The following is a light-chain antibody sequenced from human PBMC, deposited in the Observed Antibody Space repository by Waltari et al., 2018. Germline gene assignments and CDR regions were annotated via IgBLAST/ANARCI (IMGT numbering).Light chain of an antibody. Sequence: DIVMTQSPDSLAVSLGERATINCKSSQSVFYSSNNKNYLAWYQQKPGQPPKLLIYSASTREAGAPDRLSGGGSGTDFTLTISSLQAEDVAVYYCHQYYITPWTFGQGTKVEIK. V-gene: IGKV4-1*01. CDR2: SAS. CDR1: QSVFYSSNNKNY. CDR3: HQYYITPWT. J-gene: IGKJ1*01.